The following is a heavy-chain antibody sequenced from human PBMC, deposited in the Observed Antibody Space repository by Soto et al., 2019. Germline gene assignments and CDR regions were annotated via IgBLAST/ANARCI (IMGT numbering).Heavy chain of an antibody. CDR2: IYYCGST. D-gene: IGHD6-6*01. CDR3: AVSRGARYFDY. J-gene: IGHJ4*02. V-gene: IGHV4-30-4*01. CDR1: GGSISSGDYY. Sequence: QVQLQESGPGLVKPSQTLSLTCPVSGGSISSGDYYLSWIRQPPGKGLEWIGYIYYCGSTYYNPSLKSRVTISVDTSKNQFSLNLSSVTAADTAVYYCAVSRGARYFDYWGQGTLVTVSS.